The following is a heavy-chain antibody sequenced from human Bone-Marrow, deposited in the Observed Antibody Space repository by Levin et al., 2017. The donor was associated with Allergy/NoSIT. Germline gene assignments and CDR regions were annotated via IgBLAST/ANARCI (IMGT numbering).Heavy chain of an antibody. CDR2: ISGAGANT. CDR3: ATPLEGYCSDTSCSVWAFQY. J-gene: IGHJ4*02. D-gene: IGHD2-2*01. CDR1: GFTFSGYA. Sequence: PGGSLRLSCVASGFTFSGYAMSWVRQAPGKGLEWVSGISGAGANTHYADSVEGRFTTSRDNSRKTLYLQMNSLRDDDTAVYYCATPLEGYCSDTSCSVWAFQYWGQGTLVNVSS. V-gene: IGHV3-23*01.